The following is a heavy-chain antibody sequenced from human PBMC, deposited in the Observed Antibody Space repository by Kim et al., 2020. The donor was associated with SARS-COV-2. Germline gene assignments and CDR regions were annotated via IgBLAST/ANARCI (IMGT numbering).Heavy chain of an antibody. Sequence: GGSLRLSCAASGFTFSSYAMSWVRQAPGKGLEWVSAISGRGGSPYSADSVKGRFRIYRDNSKDTLHLQGKSLRAEDTAVYYCAVQGSSWDYYYYGMDVWG. CDR1: GFTFSSYA. CDR2: ISGRGGSP. D-gene: IGHD6-13*01. J-gene: IGHJ6*01. V-gene: IGHV3-23*01. CDR3: AVQGSSWDYYYYGMDV.